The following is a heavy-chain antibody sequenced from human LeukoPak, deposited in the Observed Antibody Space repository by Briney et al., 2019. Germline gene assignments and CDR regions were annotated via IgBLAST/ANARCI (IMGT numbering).Heavy chain of an antibody. CDR1: RFTFSTYS. CDR2: IDSTSTYI. J-gene: IGHJ4*02. V-gene: IGHV3-21*04. D-gene: IGHD1-26*01. Sequence: GGSLRLSCAASRFTFSTYSMNWDRQAPGKGLEWVSSIDSTSTYIYYADSVKGRFTISRDNAKNSLYLQMDSLRAEDTAVYYCARDSLVGSTTPVFDYWGQGTLVTVSS. CDR3: ARDSLVGSTTPVFDY.